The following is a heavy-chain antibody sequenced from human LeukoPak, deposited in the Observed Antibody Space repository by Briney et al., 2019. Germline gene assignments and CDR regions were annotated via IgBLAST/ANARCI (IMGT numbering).Heavy chain of an antibody. CDR3: ARDHYDFWSGYLNFDY. CDR1: GGTFSSYA. Sequence: SVKVSCKASGGTFSSYAISWVRQAPGQGLEWMGGIIPIFGTANYAQKFQGRVTITTDESTSTAYMELSSLRSEDTAVYYCARDHYDFWSGYLNFDYWGQGTLVTVSS. CDR2: IIPIFGTA. D-gene: IGHD3-3*01. V-gene: IGHV1-69*05. J-gene: IGHJ4*02.